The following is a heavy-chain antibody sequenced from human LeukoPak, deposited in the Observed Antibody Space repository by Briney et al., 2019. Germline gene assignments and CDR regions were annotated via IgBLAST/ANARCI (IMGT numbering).Heavy chain of an antibody. Sequence: PSQTLSLTCAVSGGSISSGGYSWSWIRQPPGKGLEWIGYIYHSGSTYYNPSLKSRVTISVDRSKNQFSLKLSSVTAADTAVYYCARDLSAMALDQFGYWGQGTLVTVSS. J-gene: IGHJ4*02. CDR1: GGSISSGGYS. V-gene: IGHV4-30-2*01. CDR3: ARDLSAMALDQFGY. CDR2: IYHSGST. D-gene: IGHD5-18*01.